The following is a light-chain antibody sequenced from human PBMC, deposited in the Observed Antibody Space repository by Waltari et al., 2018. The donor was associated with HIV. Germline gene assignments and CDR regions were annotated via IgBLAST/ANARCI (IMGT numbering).Light chain of an antibody. J-gene: IGLJ3*02. CDR3: CSFAGTNTWV. Sequence: QSALTQPASVSGSPGQSITISCAGGSTDVGVYNYVSWYQQYPGKVPKVVIYDVTDRPSGVSNRFSGSKSGNTASLTISGLQAEDEADYYCCSFAGTNTWVFGGGTRLTV. CDR2: DVT. CDR1: STDVGVYNY. V-gene: IGLV2-23*02.